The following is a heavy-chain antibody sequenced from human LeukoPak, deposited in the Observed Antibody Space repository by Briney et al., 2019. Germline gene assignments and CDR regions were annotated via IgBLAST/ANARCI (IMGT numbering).Heavy chain of an antibody. V-gene: IGHV1-46*01. D-gene: IGHD2-2*01. J-gene: IGHJ4*02. CDR2: INPSGGST. CDR3: AKDLGYCSSTSCYGAFDY. Sequence: ASVKVSCKASGYSFTSYYVHWVRQAPGQGLEWMAVINPSGGSTSYGQKFQGGITMTRDTSTSTVYMELSSLRVEDTAVYYCAKDLGYCSSTSCYGAFDYWGQGTLVTVSS. CDR1: GYSFTSYY.